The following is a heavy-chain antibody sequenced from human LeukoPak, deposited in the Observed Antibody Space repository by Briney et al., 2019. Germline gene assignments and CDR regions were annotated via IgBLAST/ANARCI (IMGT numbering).Heavy chain of an antibody. Sequence: SETLSLTCTVSGSSISSSSYYWGWIRQPPGKGLEWIGSIYYSGSTYYNPSLKSRVTISVDTSKNQFSLKLSSVTAADTAVYYCALYDILTGPLYWGQGTLVTVSS. D-gene: IGHD3-9*01. CDR3: ALYDILTGPLY. CDR1: GSSISSSSYY. CDR2: IYYSGST. V-gene: IGHV4-39*07. J-gene: IGHJ4*02.